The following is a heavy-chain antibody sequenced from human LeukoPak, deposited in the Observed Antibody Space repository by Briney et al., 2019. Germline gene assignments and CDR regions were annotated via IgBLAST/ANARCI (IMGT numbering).Heavy chain of an antibody. J-gene: IGHJ4*02. CDR3: AISYYYDSMGAYDY. V-gene: IGHV4-34*01. D-gene: IGHD3-22*01. CDR2: INHSGST. Sequence: SETLSLTCAVYGGSFSGYYWSWIRQPPGKGLEWIGEINHSGSTNYNPSLKSRVTISVDTSKNQSSLKLSSVTAADTAVYYCAISYYYDSMGAYDYWGQGTLVTVSS. CDR1: GGSFSGYY.